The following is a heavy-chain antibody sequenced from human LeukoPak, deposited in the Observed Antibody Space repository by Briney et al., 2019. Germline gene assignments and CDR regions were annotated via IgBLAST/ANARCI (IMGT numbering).Heavy chain of an antibody. CDR2: IKLDGSEK. V-gene: IGHV3-7*03. CDR1: GFTFSSYW. CDR3: ARDQYDTWSRRGNFDS. J-gene: IGHJ4*02. D-gene: IGHD3/OR15-3a*01. Sequence: GGSLRLSCAASGFTFSSYWMNWARQAPGKGLEWVANIKLDGSEKNYVDSVRGRFTISRDNTKNSLYLQMNSLRAEDTAVFYCARDQYDTWSRRGNFDSWGQGTLVIVSS.